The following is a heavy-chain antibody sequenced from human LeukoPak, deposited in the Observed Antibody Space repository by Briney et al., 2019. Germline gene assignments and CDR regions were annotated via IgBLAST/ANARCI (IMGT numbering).Heavy chain of an antibody. CDR2: ITSKPNSYST. D-gene: IGHD6-19*01. V-gene: IGHV3-73*01. J-gene: IGHJ4*02. CDR3: TGGSGWYSPDY. Sequence: VGSLRLSCEASGFTLSNTWMSWVRQAPGKGLEWVGRITSKPNSYSTVYAASVKGRFTISSDDSKNTAYLQMNSLKTEDTAVYYCTGGSGWYSPDYWGQGTLVTVSS. CDR1: GFTLSNTW.